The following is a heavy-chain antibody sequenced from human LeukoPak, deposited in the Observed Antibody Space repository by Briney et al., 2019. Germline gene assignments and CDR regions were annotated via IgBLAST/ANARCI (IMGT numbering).Heavy chain of an antibody. CDR2: ISGSGGST. Sequence: GGSLRLSCAASGFTFSNAWMSWVRQAPGKGLEWVSAISGSGGSTYYADSVKGRFTVSRDNAKNSLYLQLNSLKVEDTAVYYCATRKCSISACRASSHHCMDFWGKGTTVTVSS. J-gene: IGHJ6*03. D-gene: IGHD2/OR15-2a*01. CDR1: GFTFSNAW. CDR3: ATRKCSISACRASSHHCMDF. V-gene: IGHV3-23*01.